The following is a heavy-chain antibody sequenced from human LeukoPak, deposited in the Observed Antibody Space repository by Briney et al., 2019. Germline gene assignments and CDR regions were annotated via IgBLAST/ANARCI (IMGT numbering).Heavy chain of an antibody. CDR1: GGSFSGYY. CDR3: ARAYGDYRYYYYYMDV. CDR2: INHSGST. Sequence: SETLSLTCAVFGGSFSGYYWSWIRQRPGKGLEWIGEINHSGSTNYNPSLKSRVTISVDTSKNQFSLRVSSETAADTAVYYCARAYGDYRYYYYYMDVWGEGTTVTVSS. J-gene: IGHJ6*03. V-gene: IGHV4-34*01. D-gene: IGHD4-17*01.